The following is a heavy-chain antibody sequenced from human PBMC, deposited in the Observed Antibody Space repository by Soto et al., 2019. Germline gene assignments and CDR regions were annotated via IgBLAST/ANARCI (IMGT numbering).Heavy chain of an antibody. D-gene: IGHD3-22*01. Sequence: QVQLVQSGAEVKKPWASVKVSCKASGYSFTSYGISWVRKAPGQGVEWMGWISAYNGNTNYAQKLQGRVTMTTDTSTSTAYMELRSLRSDDTAVYYCARVKGSGYHNWFDPWGQGTLVTVSS. CDR3: ARVKGSGYHNWFDP. CDR2: ISAYNGNT. V-gene: IGHV1-18*01. J-gene: IGHJ5*02. CDR1: GYSFTSYG.